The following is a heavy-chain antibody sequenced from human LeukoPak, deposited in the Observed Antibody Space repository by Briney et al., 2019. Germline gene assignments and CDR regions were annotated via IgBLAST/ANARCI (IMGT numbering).Heavy chain of an antibody. D-gene: IGHD6-13*01. Sequence: GGSLRLSCTASGFTFGDYAMSWVRQAPGKGLVWVSRINRDGSNTNYADSVKGRFTISRDNAKNTLYLQMNSLGAEDTAVYYCARDTDSNFDYWGQGTLVTVSS. J-gene: IGHJ4*02. V-gene: IGHV3-74*01. CDR2: INRDGSNT. CDR3: ARDTDSNFDY. CDR1: GFTFGDYA.